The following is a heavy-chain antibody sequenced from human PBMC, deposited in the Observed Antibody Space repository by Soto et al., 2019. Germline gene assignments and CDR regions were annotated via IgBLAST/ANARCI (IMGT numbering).Heavy chain of an antibody. CDR3: ARDRYGDGYQYNWFDP. V-gene: IGHV4-59*01. CDR2: IYYSGGT. D-gene: IGHD5-12*01. J-gene: IGHJ5*02. Sequence: KPSETLSLTCTVSGGSISSYYWSWIRQPPGKGLEWIGYIYYSGGTNYNPSLKSRVTISVDTSKNQFSLKLSSVTAADTAVYYCARDRYGDGYQYNWFDPWGQGTLVTVSS. CDR1: GGSISSYY.